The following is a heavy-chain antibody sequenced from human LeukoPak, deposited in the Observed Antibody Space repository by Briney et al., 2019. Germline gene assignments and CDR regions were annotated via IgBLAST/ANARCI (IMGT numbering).Heavy chain of an antibody. D-gene: IGHD3-22*01. Sequence: ASVNVSCKASGYTFTSYGISWVRQAPGQGLGWMGWISAYNGNTNYAQKLQGRVTMTTDTSTSTAYMELRSLRSDDTAVYYCARDLYYYDSSGYPYAGFFGYWGQGTLVTVSS. CDR2: ISAYNGNT. CDR3: ARDLYYYDSSGYPYAGFFGY. V-gene: IGHV1-18*01. CDR1: GYTFTSYG. J-gene: IGHJ4*02.